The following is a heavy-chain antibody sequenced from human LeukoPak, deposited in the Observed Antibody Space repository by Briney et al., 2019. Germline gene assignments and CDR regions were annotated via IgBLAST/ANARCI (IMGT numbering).Heavy chain of an antibody. CDR3: ARTYYYDSSGYYYNVFAFDI. D-gene: IGHD3-22*01. V-gene: IGHV4-39*07. J-gene: IGHJ3*02. CDR2: IYYSGST. Sequence: SETLSLTCTVSGGSISSSSYYWGWIRQPPGKGLEWIGSIYYSGSTYYNPSLKSRVTISVDTSKNQFSLKLSSVTAADTAVYYCARTYYYDSSGYYYNVFAFDIWGQGTMVTVSS. CDR1: GGSISSSSYY.